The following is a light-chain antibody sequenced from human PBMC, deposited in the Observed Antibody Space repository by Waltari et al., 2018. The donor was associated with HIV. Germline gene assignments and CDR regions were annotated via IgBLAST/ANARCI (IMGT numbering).Light chain of an antibody. V-gene: IGKV3-20*01. Sequence: EIVLTPSPGTLSLSPGERATLSCRASQSVSSSYLAWYQQKRGQAPRLLIYGASSRATGIPDRFRVSGSGTDFTLTISRLEPEDFAGYYCQQYGSSRWTCGQGTKVEIK. J-gene: IGKJ1*01. CDR3: QQYGSSRWT. CDR1: QSVSSSY. CDR2: GAS.